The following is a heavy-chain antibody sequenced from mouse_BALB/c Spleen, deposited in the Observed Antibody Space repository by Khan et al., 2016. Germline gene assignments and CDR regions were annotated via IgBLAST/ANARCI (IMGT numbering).Heavy chain of an antibody. V-gene: IGHV1S137*01. D-gene: IGHD2-12*01. J-gene: IGHJ4*01. CDR3: AREVLNDDYAMDY. Sequence: QVQLQQSGAELVRPGVSVTISCQGSGYTFTDYAMHWVKQSHAKSLEWIGVISTYYGDTSYNQKFEGKATMTVDKSSSTAYMELARLTSEDSAIYYCAREVLNDDYAMDYWGQGTSVTVSS. CDR1: GYTFTDYA. CDR2: ISTYYGDT.